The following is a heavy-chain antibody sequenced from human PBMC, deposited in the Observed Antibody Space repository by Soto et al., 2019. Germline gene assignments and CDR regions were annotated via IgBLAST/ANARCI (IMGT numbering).Heavy chain of an antibody. CDR1: GYTFTSYA. V-gene: IGHV1-3*01. D-gene: IGHD6-13*01. Sequence: ASVKVSCKASGYTFTSYAMHWVRQAPGQRLEWMGWINAGNGNTKYSQKFQGRVTITRDTSASTAYMELSSLRSEDTAVYYCARDSGAAAGPYPYWGQGTLVTVSS. J-gene: IGHJ4*02. CDR2: INAGNGNT. CDR3: ARDSGAAAGPYPY.